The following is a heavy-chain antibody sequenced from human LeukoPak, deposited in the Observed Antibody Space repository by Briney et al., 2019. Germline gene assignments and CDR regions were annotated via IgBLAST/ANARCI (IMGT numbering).Heavy chain of an antibody. CDR2: IIPIFGTA. CDR1: GGTFSSYA. V-gene: IGHV1-69*13. Sequence: ASVKVSCKASGGTFSSYAISWVRQAPGQGLEWMGGIIPIFGTANYAQKFQGRVTNTADESTSTAYMKLSSLRSEDTAVYYCAGGVPAAIDYWGQGTLVTVSS. D-gene: IGHD2-2*01. J-gene: IGHJ4*02. CDR3: AGGVPAAIDY.